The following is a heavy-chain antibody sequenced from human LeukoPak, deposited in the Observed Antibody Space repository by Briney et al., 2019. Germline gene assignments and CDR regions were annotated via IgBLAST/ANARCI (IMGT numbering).Heavy chain of an antibody. V-gene: IGHV3-74*01. D-gene: IGHD3-3*01. J-gene: IGHJ4*02. CDR2: VSSDGSIT. Sequence: GGSLRLSCAASGFTFSSYWMDWGRQAPGKGLVWVSRVSSDGSITDYTDSVKGRFTISRDNAKNTLYLQMNSLRAEDTAMYYCVRAVGGNDGRTFGYWAQGTLVTVSS. CDR3: VRAVGGNDGRTFGY. CDR1: GFTFSSYW.